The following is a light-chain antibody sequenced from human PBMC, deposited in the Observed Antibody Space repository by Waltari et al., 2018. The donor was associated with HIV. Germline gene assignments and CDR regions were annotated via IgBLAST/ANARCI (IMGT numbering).Light chain of an antibody. Sequence: DIVMTQTPLSLSVTPGQPASISCKSSQSLLHSDGKTYLYWYLQKPGQSPQLLSYEVSNRFSGVPERFSGSGSGTDFTLKISRVEAEDVGVYYCMQSIQPPFTFGPGTKVDIK. CDR1: QSLLHSDGKTY. J-gene: IGKJ3*01. CDR3: MQSIQPPFT. V-gene: IGKV2D-29*02. CDR2: EVS.